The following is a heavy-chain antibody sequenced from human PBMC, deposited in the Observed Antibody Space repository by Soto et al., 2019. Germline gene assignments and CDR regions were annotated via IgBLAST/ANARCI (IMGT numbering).Heavy chain of an antibody. D-gene: IGHD5-18*01. CDR2: FGPENGDT. J-gene: IGHJ4*02. CDR1: GYTLTELS. V-gene: IGHV1-24*01. CDR3: ARVGSGYSYGRNFDY. Sequence: ASVKVSCKVSGYTLTELSMHWVRQAPGKGLEWMGGFGPENGDTIYAQKFQGRVTMTKDTSTGTANMELRSLRSDDTAVYYCARVGSGYSYGRNFDYWGQGTLVTVSS.